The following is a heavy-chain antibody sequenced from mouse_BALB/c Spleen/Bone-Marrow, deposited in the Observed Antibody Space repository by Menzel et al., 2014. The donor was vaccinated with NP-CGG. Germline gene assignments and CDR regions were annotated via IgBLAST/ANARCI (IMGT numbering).Heavy chain of an antibody. V-gene: IGHV14-3*02. CDR1: GFNIKDTY. CDR3: ASYYYGSSRFAY. D-gene: IGHD1-1*01. Sequence: EVQLQQSGAELVKPGASVKLSCTASGFNIKDTYMHWVKQRPEQGLEWIGRIDPANGNTKYDPKFQGKATITADTSSNPAYLQLSSLTSEDTAVYYCASYYYGSSRFAYWGQGTLVTVSA. CDR2: IDPANGNT. J-gene: IGHJ3*01.